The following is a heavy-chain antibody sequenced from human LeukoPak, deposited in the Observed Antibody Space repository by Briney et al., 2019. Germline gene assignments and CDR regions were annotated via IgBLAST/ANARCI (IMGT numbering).Heavy chain of an antibody. J-gene: IGHJ5*02. D-gene: IGHD1-1*01. V-gene: IGHV1-18*01. CDR1: GYTFTSYG. CDR3: ARSGWNDAGNWFDP. CDR2: ISAYNGNT. Sequence: ASETVSRKASGYTFTSYGISRVRQAPGRGLEWMGWISAYNGNTNYVHKLQGRVTMTTDTSTSTAYMELRTLSSADTAVYYCARSGWNDAGNWFDPWGQGTLVTVSS.